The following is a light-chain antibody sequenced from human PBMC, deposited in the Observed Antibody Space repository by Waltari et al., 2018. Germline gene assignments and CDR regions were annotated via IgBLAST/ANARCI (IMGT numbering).Light chain of an antibody. CDR2: GNS. CDR3: QSYDSSLSAYVV. Sequence: QSVLTQPPSVSGAPGQRVTISCTGSSSNIGAGYDVHWYQQLPGTAPKLLIYGNSNRPPGGPDRFSGSKSGPSPSLAITGLQAEDEADYYCQSYDSSLSAYVVFGGGTKLTVL. CDR1: SSNIGAGYD. J-gene: IGLJ2*01. V-gene: IGLV1-40*01.